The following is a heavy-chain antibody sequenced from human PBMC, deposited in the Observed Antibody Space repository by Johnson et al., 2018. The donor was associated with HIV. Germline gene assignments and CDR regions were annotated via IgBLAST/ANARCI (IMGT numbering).Heavy chain of an antibody. CDR2: IGGSDTTI. CDR1: GFTFSDYY. V-gene: IGHV3-11*04. D-gene: IGHD3-3*01. J-gene: IGHJ3*02. CDR3: AREGGTTIFGVTDAFDI. Sequence: VQLVESGGGLVKPGGSLRLSCAASGFTFSDYYMSWIRQAPGKGLEWVSYIGGSDTTIYYADSVKGRFTISRDNAKNLIYLQMNSLRADDTAVYYCAREGGTTIFGVTDAFDIWGQGTMVSVS.